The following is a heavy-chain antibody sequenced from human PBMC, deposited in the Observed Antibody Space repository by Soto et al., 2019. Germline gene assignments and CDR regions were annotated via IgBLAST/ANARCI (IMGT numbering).Heavy chain of an antibody. J-gene: IGHJ4*02. V-gene: IGHV4-34*02. CDR1: GGSFSGYY. D-gene: IGHD2-15*01. CDR2: IDHSGIT. CDR3: ARGQWSDRFLN. Sequence: QVQLRQWGAGLLKPSETLSLTCAVYGGSFSGYYWSWIRQPPRKGLEWIGEIDHSGITNYSPSLKSRVTISVDTSKNHFSLKIDSVTAADTAVYFCARGQWSDRFLNWGQGTLLAVSS.